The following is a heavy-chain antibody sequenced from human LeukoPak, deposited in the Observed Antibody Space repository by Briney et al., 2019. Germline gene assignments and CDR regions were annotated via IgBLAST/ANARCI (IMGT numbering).Heavy chain of an antibody. Sequence: GGSLRLSCAASGFTFSNAWMSWVRQAPGKGLEWVANIKQDGSEKYYVDSVKGRFTISRDNSKNTLYLQMNSLRAEDTAVYYCAKDTGTYYYGSGSLGMDVWGKGTTVTVSS. CDR2: IKQDGSEK. CDR1: GFTFSNAW. V-gene: IGHV3-7*01. J-gene: IGHJ6*04. D-gene: IGHD3-10*01. CDR3: AKDTGTYYYGSGSLGMDV.